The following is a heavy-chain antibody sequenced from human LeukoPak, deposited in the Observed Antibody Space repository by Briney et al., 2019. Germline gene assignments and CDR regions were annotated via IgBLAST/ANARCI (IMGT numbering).Heavy chain of an antibody. J-gene: IGHJ5*02. V-gene: IGHV3-74*01. CDR1: GLTVNNHW. CDR3: ARGGEYSGSPFDP. D-gene: IGHD1-26*01. Sequence: GGYLRLSCVASGLTVNNHWMHWVRQAPGEGLVWVSRIDSDGSTTIYADSVKGRFTISRDNAKNTLYLQMSSLRAEDTAVYYCARGGEYSGSPFDPWGQGTLVTVSS. CDR2: IDSDGSTT.